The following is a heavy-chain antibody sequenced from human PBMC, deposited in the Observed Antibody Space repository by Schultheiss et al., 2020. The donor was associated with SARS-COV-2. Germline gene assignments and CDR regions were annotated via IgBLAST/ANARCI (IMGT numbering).Heavy chain of an antibody. D-gene: IGHD6-19*01. CDR2: ISGSGGST. CDR1: GFTFSSYA. V-gene: IGHV3-23*01. J-gene: IGHJ4*02. Sequence: GGSLRLSCAASGFTFSSYAMSWVRQAPGKGLEWVSAISGSGGSTYYADSVKGRFTISRDKFRNTLHLQMSSLTAEDTAVYYCARGTISGWIYCDYWGQGTLVTVSS. CDR3: ARGTISGWIYCDY.